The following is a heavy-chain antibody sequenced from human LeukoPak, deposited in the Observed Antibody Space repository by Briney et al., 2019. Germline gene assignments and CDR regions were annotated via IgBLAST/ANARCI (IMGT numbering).Heavy chain of an antibody. CDR3: ARALYSSSWTFDS. CDR1: GGSISSYY. CDR2: IYSSGNT. Sequence: SETLPLTCTVSGGSISSYYWNWTRQPAGKGLEWIGRIYSSGNTNYNPSLKSRVTMSVDTSKNQLSLKLSSVTAADTAVYYCARALYSSSWTFDSWGQGTLVTVSS. V-gene: IGHV4-4*07. D-gene: IGHD6-13*01. J-gene: IGHJ4*02.